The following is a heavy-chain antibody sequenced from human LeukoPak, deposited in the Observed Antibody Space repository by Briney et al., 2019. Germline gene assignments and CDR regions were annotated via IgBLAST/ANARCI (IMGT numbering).Heavy chain of an antibody. CDR1: GFTFSSYG. J-gene: IGHJ4*02. CDR2: ISYDGSNK. V-gene: IGHV3-30*18. CDR3: AEDLFDLPEDY. Sequence: GGSLRLSCAASGFTFSSYGMHWVRQAPGKGLEWVAVISYDGSNKYYADSVKGRFTISRDNSKNTLCLQMNSLRAEDTAVYYCAEDLFDLPEDYWGQGTLVTVSS.